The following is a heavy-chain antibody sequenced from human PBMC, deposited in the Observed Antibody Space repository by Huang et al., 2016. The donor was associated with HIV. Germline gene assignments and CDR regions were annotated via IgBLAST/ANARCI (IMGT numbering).Heavy chain of an antibody. V-gene: IGHV4-39*01. CDR2: IFYSGRT. CDR3: ARRGWEYSGYEVFDS. Sequence: QLQLQESGPGLVKPSETLSLFCTVFNGSMSSGSYYWGWIRQSPGKSLEWIGSIFYSGRTFYSPSLKSRVTITVDKSKNLFSLNLASVTAADTALYYCARRGWEYSGYEVFDSWGQGTLVAVSS. J-gene: IGHJ4*02. CDR1: NGSMSSGSYY. D-gene: IGHD5-12*01.